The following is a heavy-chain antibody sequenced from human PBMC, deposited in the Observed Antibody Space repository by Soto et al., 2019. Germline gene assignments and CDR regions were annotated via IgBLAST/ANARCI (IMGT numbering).Heavy chain of an antibody. J-gene: IGHJ4*02. CDR2: ISTYNGNT. CDR3: ARAPLYYDFWSGLESDY. CDR1: GYTFTSYG. Sequence: QVQLVQSGAEVKKPGASVKVSCKASGYTFTSYGISWVRQAPGQRLEWMGWISTYNGNTIYAQMLQGRVTLTTDTSTTTAYMEPRSLRSDDTAVYYCARAPLYYDFWSGLESDYWGQGTLVTVSS. D-gene: IGHD3-3*01. V-gene: IGHV1-18*01.